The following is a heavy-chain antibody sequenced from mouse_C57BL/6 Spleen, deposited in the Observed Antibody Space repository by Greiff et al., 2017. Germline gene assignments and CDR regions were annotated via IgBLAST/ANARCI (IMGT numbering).Heavy chain of an antibody. D-gene: IGHD2-1*01. CDR3: TTTYGNYGGNFDV. CDR2: IDPEDGDT. V-gene: IGHV14-1*01. CDR1: GFNIKDYY. Sequence: VQLKQSGAELVRPGASVKLSCTASGFNIKDYYMHWVKQRPEQGLEWIGRIDPEDGDTEYAPKFQGKATMTADTSSNTAYLQLGSLTSEDTAVXYCTTTYGNYGGNFDVWGTGTTVTVAS. J-gene: IGHJ1*03.